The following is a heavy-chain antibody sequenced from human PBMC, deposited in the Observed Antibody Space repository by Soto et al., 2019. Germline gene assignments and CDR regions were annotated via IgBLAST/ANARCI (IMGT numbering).Heavy chain of an antibody. V-gene: IGHV3-30-3*01. Sequence: QVQLVESGGGVVQPGRSLRLSCAASGFTFSSYAMHWVRQAPGKGLEWVAVISYAGSNKYYADSVKGRFTISRDNSKNTLYLQMKSLSAEDTAVYYCARDRKGDNWYDPWGQGTLVTVSS. CDR2: ISYAGSNK. J-gene: IGHJ5*02. CDR1: GFTFSSYA. CDR3: ARDRKGDNWYDP.